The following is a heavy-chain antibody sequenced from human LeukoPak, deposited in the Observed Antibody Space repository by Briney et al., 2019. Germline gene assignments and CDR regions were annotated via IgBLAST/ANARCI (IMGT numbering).Heavy chain of an antibody. CDR2: IYSGGST. V-gene: IGHV3-66*01. D-gene: IGHD3-10*01. Sequence: GGSLRLSCAASGFTVSSNYMSWVRQAPGKGLEWVSVIYSGGSTYYADSVKGRFTISRDNAKNSLYLQMNSLRAEDTAVYYCARTQGGSGSYYYYYYYMDVWGKGTTVTISS. CDR1: GFTVSSNY. CDR3: ARTQGGSGSYYYYYYYMDV. J-gene: IGHJ6*03.